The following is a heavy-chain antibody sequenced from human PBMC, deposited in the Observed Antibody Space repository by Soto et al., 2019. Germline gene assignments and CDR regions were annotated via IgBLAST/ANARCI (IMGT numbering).Heavy chain of an antibody. CDR1: GYTFTGYY. J-gene: IGHJ6*02. D-gene: IGHD6-13*01. CDR3: ARVAPGAAAGGASPYYYYGMDV. V-gene: IGHV1-2*04. Sequence: ASVKVSCKASGYTFTGYYMHGVRQAPGQGLEWMGWINPNSGGTNYAQKFQGWVTMTRDTSISTAYMELSRLRSDDTAVYYCARVAPGAAAGGASPYYYYGMDVWGQGTTVTVSS. CDR2: INPNSGGT.